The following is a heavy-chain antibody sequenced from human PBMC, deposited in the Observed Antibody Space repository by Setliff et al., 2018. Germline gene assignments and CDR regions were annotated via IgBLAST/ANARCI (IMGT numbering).Heavy chain of an antibody. J-gene: IGHJ4*02. Sequence: KASETLSLTCTVSGYSISSGYYWGWIRQPPGKGLEWIGNMYHSGSVYYNPSLKSRVTILSDTSKNQFSLILSSVTAADTAVYYCASERESASRQTYFDSWGQGTLVTVSS. D-gene: IGHD2-15*01. CDR1: GYSISSGYY. CDR3: ASERESASRQTYFDS. V-gene: IGHV4-38-2*02. CDR2: MYHSGSV.